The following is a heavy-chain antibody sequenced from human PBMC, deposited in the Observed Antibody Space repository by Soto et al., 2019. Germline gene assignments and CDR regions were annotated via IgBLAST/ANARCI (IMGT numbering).Heavy chain of an antibody. CDR2: MNPINGAT. CDR3: GRGPSPRAPAGGTPYYYAMDV. D-gene: IGHD6-13*01. Sequence: QVQLVQSGAEVKQSGASVKVSCKASGYDFTAYDINWVRQASGQGLEWMGWMNPINGATGSARRFQGRVSMPRNTATGTAYLELTSLRSDDPAVYYCGRGPSPRAPAGGTPYYYAMDVWGQGTTVTVSS. J-gene: IGHJ6*02. V-gene: IGHV1-8*02. CDR1: GYDFTAYD.